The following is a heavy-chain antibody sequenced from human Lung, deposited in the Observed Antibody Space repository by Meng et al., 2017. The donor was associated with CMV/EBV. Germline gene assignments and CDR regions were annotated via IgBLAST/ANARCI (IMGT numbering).Heavy chain of an antibody. CDR3: ARQVVPAAKANYYYYGMEV. Sequence: GXSXKISXKGSGYSFTSYWIGWVRQMPGTGLEWMGIIYPGDPDTRYSPSFQGQVTISADKSISTAYLQWSSLKASDTAMYYCARQVVPAAKANYYYYGMEVWGQGXTVTVSS. CDR2: IYPGDPDT. V-gene: IGHV5-51*01. J-gene: IGHJ6*02. D-gene: IGHD2-2*01. CDR1: GYSFTSYW.